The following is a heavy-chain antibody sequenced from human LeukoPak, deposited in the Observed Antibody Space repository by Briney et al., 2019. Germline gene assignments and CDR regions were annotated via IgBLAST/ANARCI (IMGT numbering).Heavy chain of an antibody. CDR3: ARGLGTGYYYDSSGYNDY. CDR1: GGSFSGYY. CDR2: INHSGST. J-gene: IGHJ4*02. V-gene: IGHV4-34*01. D-gene: IGHD3-22*01. Sequence: SETLSLTCAVYGGSFSGYYWSWIRQPPGKGLEWIGEINHSGSTNYNPSLKSRVTISVDTSKNQFSLKLSSVTAADTAVYYCARGLGTGYYYDSSGYNDYWGQGTLVTVSS.